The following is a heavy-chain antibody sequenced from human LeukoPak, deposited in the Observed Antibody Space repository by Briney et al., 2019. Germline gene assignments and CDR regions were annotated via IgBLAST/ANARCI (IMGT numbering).Heavy chain of an antibody. CDR2: ISYDGSNN. D-gene: IGHD5-12*01. Sequence: PGGSLRLSCAASGFTFSSYGMHWVRQAPGKGLEWVAVISYDGSNNYYADSVKGRFTISRDNSKNTLYLQMNSLRAEDPAVYYCAKKGQTSDLVATAPLDYWGQGTLVTVSS. CDR3: AKKGQTSDLVATAPLDY. V-gene: IGHV3-30*18. CDR1: GFTFSSYG. J-gene: IGHJ4*02.